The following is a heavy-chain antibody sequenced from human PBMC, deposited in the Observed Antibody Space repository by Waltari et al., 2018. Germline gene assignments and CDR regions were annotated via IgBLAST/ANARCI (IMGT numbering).Heavy chain of an antibody. D-gene: IGHD4-4*01. CDR2: VKGDGSHK. V-gene: IGHV3-7*01. J-gene: IGHJ4*02. Sequence: EVHLVESGGGLVQPGGSLRLSCAASGFTFSTYWMTWVRQAPGKGLGWRANVKGDGSHKNYVDSVKGRFTISRDTANNSLYLQMNSLRAEDTAVDYCARDPHYSNCDYWGQGTLVTVSS. CDR1: GFTFSTYW. CDR3: ARDPHYSNCDY.